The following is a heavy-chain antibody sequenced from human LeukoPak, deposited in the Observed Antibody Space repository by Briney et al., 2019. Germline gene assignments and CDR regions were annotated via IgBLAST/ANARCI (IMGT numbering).Heavy chain of an antibody. V-gene: IGHV3-48*03. CDR2: ISSSGSTI. CDR3: ARATTAVTTFVDYYYGMDV. CDR1: GFTFSSYE. D-gene: IGHD4-17*01. J-gene: IGHJ6*02. Sequence: GGSLRLSCAASGFTFSSYEMNWVRQAPGKGLEWVSYISSSGSTIYYADSVKGRFTISRDNAKNSLYLQMNSLGAEDTAVYYCARATTAVTTFVDYYYGMDVWGQGTTVTVSS.